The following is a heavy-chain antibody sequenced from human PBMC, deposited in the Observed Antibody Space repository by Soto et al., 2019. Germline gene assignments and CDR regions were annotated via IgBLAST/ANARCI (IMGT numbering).Heavy chain of an antibody. CDR3: ARVGWGSYYNGFDY. J-gene: IGHJ4*02. CDR1: GGYVRSGSYY. Sequence: PSETLSHTCTLSGGYVRSGSYYWSWIRQPPGKGLEWIGYIYYSGSTNYNPSLKSRVTISVDTSKNQFSLKLSSVTAADTAVYYCARVGWGSYYNGFDYWGQGTLVTVSS. D-gene: IGHD3-10*01. V-gene: IGHV4-61*01. CDR2: IYYSGST.